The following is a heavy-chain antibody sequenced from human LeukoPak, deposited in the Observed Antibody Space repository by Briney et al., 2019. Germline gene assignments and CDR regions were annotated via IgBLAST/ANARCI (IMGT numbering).Heavy chain of an antibody. V-gene: IGHV3-21*01. CDR3: VRRETVFGVVTNFDY. Sequence: GGSLRLSCAASKFIFGDYNMNWVRQAPGTGLEWVSSISRSGNDKYYADSVKGRFTISRDNAKNSLYLQMNGLRAEDTAVYYCVRRETVFGVVTNFDYWGQGVLVTVSS. CDR1: KFIFGDYN. D-gene: IGHD3-3*01. CDR2: ISRSGNDK. J-gene: IGHJ4*02.